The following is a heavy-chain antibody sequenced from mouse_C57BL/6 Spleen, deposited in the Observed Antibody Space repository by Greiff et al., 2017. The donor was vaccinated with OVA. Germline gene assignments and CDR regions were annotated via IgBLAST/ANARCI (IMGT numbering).Heavy chain of an antibody. J-gene: IGHJ3*01. D-gene: IGHD1-1*01. CDR1: GYTFTSYW. CDR2: IDPSDSYT. Sequence: QVQLQQPGAELVRPGTSVKLSCKASGYTFTSYWMHWVKQRPGQGLEWIGVIDPSDSYTNYNQKFKGKATLTVDTSSSTAYMQLSILTSEDSAVYYCARGYYYGSSPAWFAYWGQGTLVTVSA. V-gene: IGHV1-59*01. CDR3: ARGYYYGSSPAWFAY.